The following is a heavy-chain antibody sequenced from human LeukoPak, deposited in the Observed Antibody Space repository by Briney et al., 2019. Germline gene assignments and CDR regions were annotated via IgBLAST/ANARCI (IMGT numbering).Heavy chain of an antibody. V-gene: IGHV4-34*01. CDR1: GGSFSGYY. CDR3: AGAGYGHGYYFDY. Sequence: SETLSLTCAVYGGSFSGYYWSWIRQPPGKGLEWIGEINHSGSTNYNPSLKSRVTISVDTSKNQFSLRLSSVTAADTAVYYCAGAGYGHGYYFDYWGQGTLVTVSS. CDR2: INHSGST. D-gene: IGHD5-12*01. J-gene: IGHJ4*02.